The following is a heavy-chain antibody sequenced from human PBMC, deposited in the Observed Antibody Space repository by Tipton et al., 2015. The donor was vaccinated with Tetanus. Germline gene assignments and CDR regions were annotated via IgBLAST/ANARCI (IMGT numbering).Heavy chain of an antibody. CDR2: IYYSGST. Sequence: TLSLTCTVSVGAIIDSYWGWIRQSPGKGLEWIGYIYYSGSTNYSPSLKSRVTISIDTSKSQFSLKMTSVTAADTGMYYCARPLGDSGSYIFDYWGQGTLVTVSS. V-gene: IGHV4-59*07. J-gene: IGHJ4*02. CDR3: ARPLGDSGSYIFDY. CDR1: VGAIIDSY. D-gene: IGHD1-26*01.